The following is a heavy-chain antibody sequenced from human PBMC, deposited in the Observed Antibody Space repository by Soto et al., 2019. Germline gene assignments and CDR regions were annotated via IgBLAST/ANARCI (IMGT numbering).Heavy chain of an antibody. CDR1: GGSISSYY. CDR2: IYSSGST. D-gene: IGHD5-12*01. J-gene: IGHJ4*02. Sequence: PSETLSLTCTVAGGSISSYYWSWIRRPPGKGLEWIGYIYSSGSTNYNPSLKSRVTISVDTSKNQFSLKLSSVTAADTAMYYCARSVDIVATPSSGWYYFDYWGQGTLVTVSS. CDR3: ARSVDIVATPSSGWYYFDY. V-gene: IGHV4-59*01.